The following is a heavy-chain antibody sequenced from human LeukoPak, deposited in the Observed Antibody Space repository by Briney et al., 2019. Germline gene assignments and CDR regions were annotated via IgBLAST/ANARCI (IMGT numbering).Heavy chain of an antibody. D-gene: IGHD6-19*01. CDR1: GFTFSNYA. CDR2: ISFDGSNK. CDR3: ARPVYSSGWALFDY. V-gene: IGHV3-30-3*01. Sequence: PGGSLRLSCAASGFTFSNYAMHWFRQAPGRGLEWVTFISFDGSNKYYLDSVKGRFTISRDNSKNTLYLQMNSLRTEDTAVYYCARPVYSSGWALFDYWGQGTLVTVSS. J-gene: IGHJ4*02.